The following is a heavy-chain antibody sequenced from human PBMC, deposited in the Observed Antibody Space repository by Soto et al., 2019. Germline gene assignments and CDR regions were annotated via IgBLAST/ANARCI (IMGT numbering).Heavy chain of an antibody. V-gene: IGHV1-69*01. D-gene: IGHD4-4*01. CDR3: AKSEGRDVYSFDY. CDR2: IIPMFGTP. J-gene: IGHJ4*02. CDR1: GVTFNRQD. Sequence: QVQLVQSGAEVKKPGSSVKVSCKASGVTFNRQDMRWVRQAPGQGLEWLGGIIPMFGTPHYAEKFQDRVTITADESTGTAYVELSRLTSEDTAVYYCAKSEGRDVYSFDYWGPGTLVTVS.